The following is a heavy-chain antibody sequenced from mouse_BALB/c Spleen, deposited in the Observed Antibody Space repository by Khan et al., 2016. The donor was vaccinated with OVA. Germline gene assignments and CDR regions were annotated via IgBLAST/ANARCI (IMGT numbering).Heavy chain of an antibody. D-gene: IGHD2-13*01. CDR1: GYSFTSYY. CDR3: ARWGLNSWFAD. J-gene: IGHJ3*01. CDR2: IDPFNGVT. Sequence: VQLQQSGPELMKPGASVKISCKASGYSFTSYYMHWVKQSHGKSLEWIGYIDPFNGVTTYNQNFKGKATLTVDKSSSTAYMHLSSLTSADSAVEYCARWGLNSWFADWGPGTRVTVSA. V-gene: IGHV1S135*01.